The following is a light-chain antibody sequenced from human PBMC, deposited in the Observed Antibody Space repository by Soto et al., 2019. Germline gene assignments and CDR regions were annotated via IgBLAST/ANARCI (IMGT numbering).Light chain of an antibody. CDR2: DVS. Sequence: QSVPTQPASVSGAPGQSITISCTGTSTDVVTYNYVSWYQQYPGKAPKLMIYDVSNRPSGVSDRFSGSKSGNTASLTISGLQAEDEADYYCSSYTTSSTVVFGGGTKLTVL. CDR1: STDVVTYNY. V-gene: IGLV2-14*01. J-gene: IGLJ2*01. CDR3: SSYTTSSTVV.